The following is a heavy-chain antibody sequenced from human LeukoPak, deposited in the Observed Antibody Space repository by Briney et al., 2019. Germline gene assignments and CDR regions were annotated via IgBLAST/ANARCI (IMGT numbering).Heavy chain of an antibody. CDR1: GFTVSSNY. J-gene: IGHJ4*02. CDR3: ARDSGTRPYYFDY. V-gene: IGHV3-53*01. CDR2: IYSGGST. Sequence: PGGSLRLSCAASGFTVSSNYVSWVRQAPGKGLEWVSVIYSGGSTYYADSVKGRFTISRDNSKNTLYLQMNSLRAEDTAVYYCARDSGTRPYYFDYWGQGTLVTVSS. D-gene: IGHD6-13*01.